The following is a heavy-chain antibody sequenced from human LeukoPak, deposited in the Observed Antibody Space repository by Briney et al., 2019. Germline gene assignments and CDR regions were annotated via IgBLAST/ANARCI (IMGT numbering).Heavy chain of an antibody. J-gene: IGHJ4*02. CDR2: IIPILGIA. CDR1: GYTFTSYG. Sequence: SVKVSCKASGYTFTSYGISWVRQAPGQGLEWMGRIIPILGIANYAQKFQGRVTITADKSTSTAYMELSSLRSEDTAVYYCARWGQQLGNYWGQGTLVTVSS. D-gene: IGHD6-13*01. V-gene: IGHV1-69*04. CDR3: ARWGQQLGNY.